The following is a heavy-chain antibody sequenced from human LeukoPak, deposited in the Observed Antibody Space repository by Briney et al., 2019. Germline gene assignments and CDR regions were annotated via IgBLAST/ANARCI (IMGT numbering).Heavy chain of an antibody. CDR2: IYYSGST. D-gene: IGHD4-17*01. CDR3: ARAPPDYGDYAELDY. Sequence: SETLSLTCTVSGGSINNYYWGWIRQPPGKGLEWIGYIYYSGSTNYNPSLKGRVTISVDTSKNQFSLKLSSVTAADTAVYYCARAPPDYGDYAELDYWGQGTLVTVSS. J-gene: IGHJ4*02. CDR1: GGSINNYY. V-gene: IGHV4-59*08.